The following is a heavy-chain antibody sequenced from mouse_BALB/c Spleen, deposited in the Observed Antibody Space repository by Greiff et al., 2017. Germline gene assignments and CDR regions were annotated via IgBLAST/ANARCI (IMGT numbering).Heavy chain of an antibody. CDR3: ARGGYSAMDY. CDR1: GFTFSSYA. V-gene: IGHV5-9-4*01. Sequence: DVQLVESGGGLVKPGGSLKLSCAASGFTFSSYAMSWVRQSPEKRLEWVAEISSGGSYTYYPDTVTGRFTISRDNAKNTLYLEMSSLRSEDTAMYYCARGGYSAMDYWGQGTSVTVSS. J-gene: IGHJ4*01. CDR2: ISSGGSYT.